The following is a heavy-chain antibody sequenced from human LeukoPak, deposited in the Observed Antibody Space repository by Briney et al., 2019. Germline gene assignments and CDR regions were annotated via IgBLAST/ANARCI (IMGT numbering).Heavy chain of an antibody. CDR2: IWYDGSNK. J-gene: IGHJ4*02. Sequence: GGSLRLSCAASGFPFNAYWMTWVRQAPGKGLEWVAVIWYDGSNKYYADSVKGRFTISRDNSKNTLYLQMNSLRAEDTAVYYCARGDSIGSYWGQGTLVTVSS. D-gene: IGHD3-16*01. CDR1: GFPFNAYW. V-gene: IGHV3-33*08. CDR3: ARGDSIGSY.